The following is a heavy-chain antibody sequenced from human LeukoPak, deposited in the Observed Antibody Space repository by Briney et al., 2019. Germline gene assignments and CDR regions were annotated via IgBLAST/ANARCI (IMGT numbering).Heavy chain of an antibody. CDR2: IFYSGST. CDR1: GGSISSYY. V-gene: IGHV4-59*12. D-gene: IGHD3-22*01. Sequence: SETLSLTCTVSGGSISSYYWGWVRQLPGKALEWLGNIFYSGSTYYSPSLKSRVTISLDTSRNQFSLKLNSVTAADTAVYYCAKSNGYGLIDIWGQGTMVTVSS. J-gene: IGHJ3*02. CDR3: AKSNGYGLIDI.